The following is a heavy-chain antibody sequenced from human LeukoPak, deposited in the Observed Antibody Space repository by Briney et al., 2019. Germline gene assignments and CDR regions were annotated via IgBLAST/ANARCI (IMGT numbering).Heavy chain of an antibody. CDR2: IYTSGST. V-gene: IGHV4-61*02. D-gene: IGHD3-22*01. J-gene: IGHJ4*02. CDR1: GGSISSGSYY. CDR3: AGESGVYYDSSGYYYDTGFFDY. Sequence: SETLSLTCTVSGGSISSGSYYWSWIRQPAGKGLEWIGRIYTSGSTNYNPSLKSRVTISVDTSKNQFSLKLSSVTAADTAVYYCAGESGVYYDSSGYYYDTGFFDYWGQGTLVTVSS.